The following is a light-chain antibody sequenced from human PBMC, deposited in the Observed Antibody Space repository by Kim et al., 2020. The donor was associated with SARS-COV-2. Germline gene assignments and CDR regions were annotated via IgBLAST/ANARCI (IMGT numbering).Light chain of an antibody. CDR1: SSDVGGYNF. Sequence: GQTITISCTGTSSDVGGYNFVSWYQQHPGKATKLMIYDVSKRPSGVSDRFSGSKSGNTASLTISGLQAEDEADYYCSSYTSSSTWVFGGGTKLTVL. CDR3: SSYTSSSTWV. J-gene: IGLJ3*02. CDR2: DVS. V-gene: IGLV2-14*04.